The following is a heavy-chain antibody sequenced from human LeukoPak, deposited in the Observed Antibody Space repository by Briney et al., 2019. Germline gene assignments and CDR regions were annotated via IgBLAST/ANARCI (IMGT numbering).Heavy chain of an antibody. CDR3: ARAGDTAMVTLDY. CDR2: IIPIFGTA. Sequence: ASVKVSCKAPGGTFSSYAISWVRQAPGQGLEWMGGIIPIFGTANYAQKFQGRVTITADESTSTAYMELSSLRSEDTAVYYCARAGDTAMVTLDYWGQGTLVTVSS. J-gene: IGHJ4*02. D-gene: IGHD5-18*01. CDR1: GGTFSSYA. V-gene: IGHV1-69*13.